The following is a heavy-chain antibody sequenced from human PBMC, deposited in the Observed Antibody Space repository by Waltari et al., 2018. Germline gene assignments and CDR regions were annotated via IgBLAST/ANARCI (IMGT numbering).Heavy chain of an antibody. CDR3: ARDGSSGWYVGY. CDR1: GFSFDTHA. Sequence: EVQLLESGGGLVPPGGSLRLSCAASGFSFDTHAMTWVRQAPGQGLSGVSTISSSAAGTYYADSVKGRFTISRDNAKNSLYLQMNSLRAEDTAVYYCARDGSSGWYVGYWGQGTLVTVSS. J-gene: IGHJ4*02. CDR2: ISSSAAGT. V-gene: IGHV3-23*01. D-gene: IGHD6-19*01.